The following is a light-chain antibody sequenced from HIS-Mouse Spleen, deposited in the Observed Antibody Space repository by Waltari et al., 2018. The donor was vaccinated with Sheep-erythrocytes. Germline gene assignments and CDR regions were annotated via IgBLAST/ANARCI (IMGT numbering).Light chain of an antibody. V-gene: IGLV3-1*01. J-gene: IGLJ2*01. Sequence: SYELTQPPSVSVSPGQTASITCSGDQLGDKYACWYQQKPGQSPVLVIYQDSKRSSGIPERFSGSNSGNTATLTISGTQAMDEADYYCQAWDSSTAWNVVFGGGTKLTVL. CDR2: QDS. CDR3: QAWDSSTAWNVV. CDR1: QLGDKY.